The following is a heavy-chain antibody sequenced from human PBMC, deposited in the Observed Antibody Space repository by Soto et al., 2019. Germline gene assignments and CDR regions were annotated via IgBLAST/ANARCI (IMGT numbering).Heavy chain of an antibody. Sequence: DVQLLESGGGLVQPGGSLRLSCAASGFTFSSYAMSWVRQAPGKGLAWVSSLTGSGGSTYYADSVKGRFTISRDNSGDTLYLQMNSLRSEGTAVYYCAGGGTSGNYAFDIWGQGTLVTVSS. V-gene: IGHV3-23*01. J-gene: IGHJ3*02. CDR1: GFTFSSYA. D-gene: IGHD2-8*01. CDR3: AGGGTSGNYAFDI. CDR2: LTGSGGST.